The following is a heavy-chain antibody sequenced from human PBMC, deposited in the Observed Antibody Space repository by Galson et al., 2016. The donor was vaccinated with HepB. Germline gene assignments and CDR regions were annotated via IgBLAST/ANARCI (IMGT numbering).Heavy chain of an antibody. D-gene: IGHD1/OR15-1a*01. V-gene: IGHV3-66*01. CDR2: MHSGGVT. J-gene: IGHJ4*02. Sequence: SLRLSCAVSGFTVNNNYMSWVRQAPGKGLEGVSVMHSGGVTNYGDSVKGRATISRDNSKNIMYLQLNSLRVEDTGVYYCATHPEHPHGSSGGQGTLVTVSS. CDR3: ATHPEHPHGSS. CDR1: GFTVNNNY.